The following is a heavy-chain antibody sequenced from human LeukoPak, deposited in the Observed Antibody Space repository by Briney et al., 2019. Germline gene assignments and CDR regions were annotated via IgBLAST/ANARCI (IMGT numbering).Heavy chain of an antibody. D-gene: IGHD4-11*01. V-gene: IGHV3-48*01. CDR2: ISSSSSTI. CDR3: ARDRLGFDY. J-gene: IGHJ4*02. Sequence: GGSLGLSCAASGFTFSSYSMNWVRRAPGKGLEWVSYISSSSSTIYYADSVKGRFTISRDNAKNSLYLQMNSLRAEDTAVYYCARDRLGFDYWGQGTLVTVSS. CDR1: GFTFSSYS.